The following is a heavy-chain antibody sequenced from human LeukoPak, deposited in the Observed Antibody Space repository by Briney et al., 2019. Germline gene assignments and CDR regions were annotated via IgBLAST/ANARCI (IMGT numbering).Heavy chain of an antibody. CDR2: IYYTGNA. Sequence: KPSETLSLTCSVPGGSLSGYHWNWIRQSPGKGLQWTANIYYTGNADYNPSLRSRVTISVDTPKNQISLILNSVTAADTAIYYCARRTYCSGGRCYGEYWFDPWGPGTLVTVSS. CDR1: GGSLSGYH. V-gene: IGHV4-59*08. CDR3: ARRTYCSGGRCYGEYWFDP. J-gene: IGHJ5*02. D-gene: IGHD2-15*01.